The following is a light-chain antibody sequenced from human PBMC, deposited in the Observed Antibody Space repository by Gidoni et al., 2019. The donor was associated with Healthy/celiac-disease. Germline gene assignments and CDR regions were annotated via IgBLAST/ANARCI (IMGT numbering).Light chain of an antibody. J-gene: IGKJ2*01. CDR2: AAS. CDR3: QQSYSTPLT. CDR1: QSISSY. V-gene: IGKV1-39*01. Sequence: DIQMTQSPSSLSASVGDRVTITCRASQSISSYLNWYQQKPGKATKLLIYAASSLQSGVPSRFSGSGSGTDFTLTISSLQPEDFATYYCQQSYSTPLTCGQGTKLEIK.